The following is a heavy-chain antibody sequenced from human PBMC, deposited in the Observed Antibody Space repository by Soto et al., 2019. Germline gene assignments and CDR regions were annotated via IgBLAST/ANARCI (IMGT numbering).Heavy chain of an antibody. CDR1: GFTFSTYA. CDR3: ARQDGTSGWAPFDY. D-gene: IGHD6-19*01. Sequence: EVQVLESGGGLVQPGGSLILSCAASGFTFSTYAMSWVRQAPGKGLEWVSGISSGGVSTHYADSVKGRFTISRDNSRNTLSLQMSSLRADDTAVYYCARQDGTSGWAPFDYWGQGTLVTVSS. V-gene: IGHV3-23*01. J-gene: IGHJ4*02. CDR2: ISSGGVST.